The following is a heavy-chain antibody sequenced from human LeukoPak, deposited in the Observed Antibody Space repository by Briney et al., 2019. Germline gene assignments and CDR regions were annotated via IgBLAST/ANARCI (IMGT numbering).Heavy chain of an antibody. CDR1: AFTFSSFA. D-gene: IGHD4-17*01. CDR3: AKDPNGDYVGAFDS. V-gene: IGHV3-23*01. CDR2: IHGSGATT. J-gene: IGHJ3*02. Sequence: GGSLRLSCVASAFTFSSFAMTWVRQAPGKGLEWVSGIHGSGATTYYADSVKGRFTISRDNSRKMLYLQMNSLRVEDTAVYYCAKDPNGDYVGAFDSWGQGTMVTVPS.